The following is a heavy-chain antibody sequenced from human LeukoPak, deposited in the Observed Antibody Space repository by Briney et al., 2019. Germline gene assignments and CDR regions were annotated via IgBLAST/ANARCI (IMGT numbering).Heavy chain of an antibody. J-gene: IGHJ5*02. D-gene: IGHD3-3*01. CDR3: ARGGHYDFWSGYYSTQAWFDP. CDR2: IYYSGST. Sequence: SETLSLTCTVSGGSVSSGSYYWSWIRQPPGKGLEWIGYIYYSGSTNYNPSLKSRVTISVDTSKNQFSLKLSSVTAADTAVYYCARGGHYDFWSGYYSTQAWFDPWGQGTLVTVSS. V-gene: IGHV4-61*01. CDR1: GGSVSSGSYY.